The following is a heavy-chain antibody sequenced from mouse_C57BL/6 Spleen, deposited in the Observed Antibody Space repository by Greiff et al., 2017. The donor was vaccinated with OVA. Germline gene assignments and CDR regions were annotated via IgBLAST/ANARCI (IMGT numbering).Heavy chain of an antibody. D-gene: IGHD2-4*01. J-gene: IGHJ2*01. Sequence: DVMLVESGGDLVKPGGSLKLSCAASGFTFSSYGMSWVRQTPDKRLEWVATISSGGSYTYYPDSVKGRFTISRDNAKNTLYLQMSSLKSEDTAMYYCARRSYDYEGYFDYWGQGTTLTVSS. CDR1: GFTFSSYG. CDR2: ISSGGSYT. CDR3: ARRSYDYEGYFDY. V-gene: IGHV5-6*02.